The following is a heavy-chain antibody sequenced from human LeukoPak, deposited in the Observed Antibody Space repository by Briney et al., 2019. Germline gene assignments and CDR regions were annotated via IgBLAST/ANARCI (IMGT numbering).Heavy chain of an antibody. CDR2: THTSGSP. Sequence: SGTLSPTCTVSGGSMTHYFWNWIRQAPGKGLEWIGYTHTSGSPDYSRSLKSRVTISLDTSKNHFSLMLSSVTAADTAVYFCARATQRYCSGTTCFPYWFDTWGQGTLATVSS. CDR3: ARATQRYCSGTTCFPYWFDT. V-gene: IGHV4-4*09. CDR1: GGSMTHYF. D-gene: IGHD2-2*01. J-gene: IGHJ5*02.